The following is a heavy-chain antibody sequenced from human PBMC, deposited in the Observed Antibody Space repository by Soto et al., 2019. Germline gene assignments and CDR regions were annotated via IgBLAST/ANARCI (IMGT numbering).Heavy chain of an antibody. CDR1: GFTFSSYG. CDR2: IWYDGSNK. J-gene: IGHJ6*02. V-gene: IGHV3-33*01. D-gene: IGHD3-3*01. Sequence: QVQLVESGGGVVQPGRSLRLSCAASGFTFSSYGMHWVRQAPGKGLEWVAVIWYDGSNKYYADSVKGRFTISRDNSKNALYLQMNSLRAGDTAVYYCARDTIFDDYYYYGMDVWCQGTTVTVSS. CDR3: ARDTIFDDYYYYGMDV.